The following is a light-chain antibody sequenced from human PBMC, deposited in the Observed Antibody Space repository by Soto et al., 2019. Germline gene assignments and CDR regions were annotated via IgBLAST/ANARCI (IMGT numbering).Light chain of an antibody. CDR3: QHLTTYPLS. CDR1: QGISSA. J-gene: IGKJ4*01. CDR2: DAS. V-gene: IGKV1-13*02. Sequence: AIQLTQSPSSLSASVGDRVTITCRASQGISSALAWYQQKPGKPPKVLIYDASNLESGVTSRFSGSGSGTDFTLTISSLQPEDFATYYCQHLTTYPLSFGGGTKVEIK.